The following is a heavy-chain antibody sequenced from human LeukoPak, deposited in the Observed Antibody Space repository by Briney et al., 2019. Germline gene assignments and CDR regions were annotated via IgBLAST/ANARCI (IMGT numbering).Heavy chain of an antibody. CDR1: GFTFSSYG. D-gene: IGHD2-2*01. V-gene: IGHV3-30*18. Sequence: PGGSLRLSCAASGFTFSSYGMHWVRQAPGKGLEWVAVISCDGSNKYYADSVKGRFTISRDNSKNTLYLQMNSLRAEDTAVYYCAKIVVPAAIGGYYFDYWGQGTLVTVSS. CDR3: AKIVVPAAIGGYYFDY. J-gene: IGHJ4*02. CDR2: ISCDGSNK.